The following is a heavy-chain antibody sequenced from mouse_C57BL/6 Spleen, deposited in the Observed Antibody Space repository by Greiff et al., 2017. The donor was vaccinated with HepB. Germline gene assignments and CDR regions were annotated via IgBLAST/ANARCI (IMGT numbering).Heavy chain of an antibody. CDR1: GYSITSGYY. Sequence: EVQLQESGPGLVKPSQSLSLTCSVTGYSITSGYYWNWIRQFPGNKLEWMGYISYDGSNNYNPSLKNRISITRDTSKNQFCLKLNSVTTEDTATYYCARGAITTVVAGDAMDYWGQGTSVTVSS. D-gene: IGHD1-1*01. J-gene: IGHJ4*01. CDR3: ARGAITTVVAGDAMDY. V-gene: IGHV3-6*01. CDR2: ISYDGSN.